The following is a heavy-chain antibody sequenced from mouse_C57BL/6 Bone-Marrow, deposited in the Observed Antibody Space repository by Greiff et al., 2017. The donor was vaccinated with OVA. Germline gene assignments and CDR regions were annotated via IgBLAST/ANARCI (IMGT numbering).Heavy chain of an antibody. Sequence: EVKLMESEGGLVQPGSSMKLSCTASGFTFSDSYMAWFRQVPDKGLEWVANINYDGSSPYSLDSLKSRFLISRENEKNILYLQMSSLKSEDTATYYCARDKGLRIWYFDVWGTGTTLTVSS. V-gene: IGHV5-16*01. D-gene: IGHD2-4*01. CDR2: INYDGSSP. CDR3: ARDKGLRIWYFDV. CDR1: GFTFSDSY. J-gene: IGHJ1*03.